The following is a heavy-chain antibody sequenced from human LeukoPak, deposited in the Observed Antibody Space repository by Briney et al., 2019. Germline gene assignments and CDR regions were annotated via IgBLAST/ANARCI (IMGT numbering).Heavy chain of an antibody. CDR2: MNPNSGST. CDR3: ARAMEYYDFWSGNYYYYMDV. D-gene: IGHD3-3*01. V-gene: IGHV1-8*01. J-gene: IGHJ6*03. CDR1: GYTFTSYD. Sequence: ASVKVSCKASGYTFTSYDINWVRQATGQGLEWMGWMNPNSGSTGYAQKFQGRVTMTRNTSISTAYMELSSLRSEDTAVYYCARAMEYYDFWSGNYYYYMDVWGKGTTVTVSS.